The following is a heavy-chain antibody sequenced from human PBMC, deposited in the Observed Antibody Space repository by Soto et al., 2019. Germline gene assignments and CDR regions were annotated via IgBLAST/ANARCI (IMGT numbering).Heavy chain of an antibody. CDR2: IFTGGNT. V-gene: IGHV3-66*01. CDR3: ARESAAKADAFDI. J-gene: IGHJ3*02. Sequence: EVQLVESGGGLVQPGGSLTLSCAASGLTVNADYMSWVRQAPGKGLEWVSVIFTGGNTYYIDSVKGRFTISRDNSKNTLSLQMNSLRVEDTAVYYCARESAAKADAFDIWGQGTMVTVSS. CDR1: GLTVNADY. D-gene: IGHD3-3*01.